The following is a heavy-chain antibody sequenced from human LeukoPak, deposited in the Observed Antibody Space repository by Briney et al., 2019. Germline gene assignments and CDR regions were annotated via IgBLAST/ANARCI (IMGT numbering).Heavy chain of an antibody. Sequence: PSETLSLTCAVYGGSFSGYYWSWIRQPPGKGLXXIGEINHSGSTNYNPSLKSRVTISVDTSKNQFSLKLSSVTAADTAVYYCATSGGSSQLDVWGKGTTVTVSS. CDR1: GGSFSGYY. D-gene: IGHD2-15*01. J-gene: IGHJ6*04. V-gene: IGHV4-34*01. CDR2: INHSGST. CDR3: ATSGGSSQLDV.